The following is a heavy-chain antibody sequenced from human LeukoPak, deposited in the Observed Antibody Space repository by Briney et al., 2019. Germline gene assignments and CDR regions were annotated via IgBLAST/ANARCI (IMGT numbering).Heavy chain of an antibody. V-gene: IGHV3-30*18. J-gene: IGHJ4*02. CDR2: ISYDGSNK. Sequence: GSLRLSCAASGFTFSTYGMHWVRQAPGKGLEWVAVISYDGSNKYYRDSVKGRFTISRDNSKDTLYLQMNSLRAEDTALYYCAKGGEICSGGSCSPAYWGQGTLDTVSS. D-gene: IGHD2-15*01. CDR3: AKGGEICSGGSCSPAY. CDR1: GFTFSTYG.